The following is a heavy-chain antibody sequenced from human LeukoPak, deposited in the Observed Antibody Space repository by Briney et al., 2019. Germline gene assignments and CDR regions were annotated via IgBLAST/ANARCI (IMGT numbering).Heavy chain of an antibody. CDR2: INSDGSST. CDR1: GFTFSSYW. V-gene: IGHV3-74*01. D-gene: IGHD4-11*01. CDR3: ASYSNPEDAFDI. J-gene: IGHJ3*02. Sequence: PGGSLRLSCAASGFTFSSYWMHWVCQAPGKGLVWVSRINSDGSSTTYADPVKGRFTISRDNAKNTLYLQMNSLRAEDTAVYYCASYSNPEDAFDIWGQGTMVTVSS.